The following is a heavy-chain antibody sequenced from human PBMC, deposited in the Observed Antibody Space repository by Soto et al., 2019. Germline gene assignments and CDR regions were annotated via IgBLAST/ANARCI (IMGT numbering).Heavy chain of an antibody. CDR1: GFTVSTDW. V-gene: IGHV3-66*01. J-gene: IGHJ6*02. CDR2: IKSGGNT. CDR3: VRENYSYGMDV. Sequence: EVQLVESGGGLVQPGGSLRLSCVASGFTVSTDWMYWVRQAPGKGLEWVSVIKSGGNTYYADSVEGRFTISRDNTKNTVYLQMNSLRAEDTAVYYCVRENYSYGMDVWGQGTTVTVSS.